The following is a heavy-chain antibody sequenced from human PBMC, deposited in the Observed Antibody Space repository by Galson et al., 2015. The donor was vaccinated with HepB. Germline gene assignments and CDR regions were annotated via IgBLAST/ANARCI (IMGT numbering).Heavy chain of an antibody. D-gene: IGHD7-27*01. CDR1: GYTLTNYA. V-gene: IGHV7-4-1*02. CDR2: INTNTGNP. CDR3: ARVNSGDDY. Sequence: SVKVSCKAPGYTLTNYAMNWVRQAPGQGLEWMGWINTNTGNPTYAQGFTGRFVFSLDTSVSTAYLQISSLKAEDTAVYYCARVNSGDDYWGQGTLVTVSS. J-gene: IGHJ4*02.